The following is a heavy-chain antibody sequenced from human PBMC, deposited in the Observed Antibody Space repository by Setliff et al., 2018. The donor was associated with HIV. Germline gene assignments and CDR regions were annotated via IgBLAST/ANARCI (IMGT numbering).Heavy chain of an antibody. D-gene: IGHD6-13*01. V-gene: IGHV1-69-2*01. CDR1: GYTFTDYY. CDR2: VDPEDGET. Sequence: ASVKVSCKASGYTFTDYYMHWVQQAPGKGLEWIGRVDPEDGETIYAEKFQGRVTITADTSTTTAYMELSSLTSEDTAVYYCARGQFIPAAERDAYFDYWGQGTLVTVSS. CDR3: ARGQFIPAAERDAYFDY. J-gene: IGHJ4*02.